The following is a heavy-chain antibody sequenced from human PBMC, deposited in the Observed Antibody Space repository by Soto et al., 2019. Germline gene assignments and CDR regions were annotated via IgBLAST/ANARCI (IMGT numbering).Heavy chain of an antibody. V-gene: IGHV4-30-2*01. CDR1: GGSISSGGYS. CDR3: ARDKITGLFDY. J-gene: IGHJ4*02. Sequence: PSETLSLTCAVSGGSISSGGYSWSWIRQPPEKGLEWIGYINHSGSTNYNPSLKSRVTISVDTSKNQFSLKLTSVTAADTAVYYCARDKITGLFDYWGQGTLVTVSS. D-gene: IGHD2-8*02. CDR2: INHSGST.